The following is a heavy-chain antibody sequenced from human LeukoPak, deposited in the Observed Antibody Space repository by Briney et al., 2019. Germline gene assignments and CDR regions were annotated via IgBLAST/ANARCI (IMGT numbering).Heavy chain of an antibody. V-gene: IGHV3-23*01. D-gene: IGHD2-15*01. CDR2: ISGSGGST. J-gene: IGHJ1*01. CDR1: GFTFSSYA. CDR3: ARDSSDIRSLIAH. Sequence: SGGSLRPSCAASGFTFSSYAMSWVRQAPGKGLEWVSAISGSGGSTYYADSVKGRFTISRDNSKNTLYLQMNSLRAEDTAVYYCARDSSDIRSLIAHWGQGTLVTVSS.